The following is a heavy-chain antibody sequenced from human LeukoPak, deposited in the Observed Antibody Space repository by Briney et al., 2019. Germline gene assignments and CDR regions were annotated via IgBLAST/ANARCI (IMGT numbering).Heavy chain of an antibody. Sequence: GASVKVSCKASGYTFTGYYMHWVRQAPGQGLEWMGWINPNSGGTNYAQKLQGRVTMTRDTSISTAYMELSRLRSDDMAVYYCARDGPDSSGYYYGPADYWGQGTLVTVSS. CDR1: GYTFTGYY. V-gene: IGHV1-2*02. J-gene: IGHJ4*02. CDR3: ARDGPDSSGYYYGPADY. CDR2: INPNSGGT. D-gene: IGHD3-22*01.